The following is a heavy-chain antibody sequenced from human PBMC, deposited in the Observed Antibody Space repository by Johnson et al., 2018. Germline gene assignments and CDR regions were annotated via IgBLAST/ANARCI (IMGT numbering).Heavy chain of an antibody. CDR2: IIGSGGSP. Sequence: VQLVQSGGGLVQPGGSLRLSCAASGFPFSSYAMSWFRQAPGTVLEWVSAIIGSGGSPYYADAVKGRFTISRDNSKNTLYLQMNSLRAEETAVYYWAKDGSGWPPEYVQHWGQGTLVTVSS. D-gene: IGHD6-19*01. CDR1: GFPFSSYA. V-gene: IGHV3-23*04. J-gene: IGHJ1*01. CDR3: AKDGSGWPPEYVQH.